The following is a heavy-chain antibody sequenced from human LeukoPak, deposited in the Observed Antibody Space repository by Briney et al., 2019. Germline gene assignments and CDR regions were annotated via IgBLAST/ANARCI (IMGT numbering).Heavy chain of an antibody. D-gene: IGHD6-19*01. CDR2: ISAYNGKT. Sequence: GASVKVSCKASGYTFTSYGISWVRQAPGQGLEWMGWISAYNGKTNYAQKVQGRVTMTADTSKSTVYMELRSLRSDDTAVYYCASDLYHSIGSDWPDWGQGTLVTVSS. J-gene: IGHJ4*02. CDR1: GYTFTSYG. V-gene: IGHV1-18*01. CDR3: ASDLYHSIGSDWPD.